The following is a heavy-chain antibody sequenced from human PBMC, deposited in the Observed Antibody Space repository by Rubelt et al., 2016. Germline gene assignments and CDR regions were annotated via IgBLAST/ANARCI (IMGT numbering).Heavy chain of an antibody. V-gene: IGHV3-33*01. CDR2: IWYDGSNK. J-gene: IGHJ3*02. D-gene: IGHD6-13*01. CDR3: ARDRAGSSSWYPVFGAFDI. CDR1: GLTFSSYG. Sequence: QVQLVESGGGVVQPGRSLRLSCAASGLTFSSYGMHWVRQAPGKGLEWVAVIWYDGSNKYYADSVKGRFTISRDNSKNTLFLQMNSLRAEDTAVYYCARDRAGSSSWYPVFGAFDIWGQGTMVTVSS.